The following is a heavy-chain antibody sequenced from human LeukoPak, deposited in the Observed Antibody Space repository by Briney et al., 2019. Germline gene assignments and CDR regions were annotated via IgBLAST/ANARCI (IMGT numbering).Heavy chain of an antibody. CDR1: GISLTTSGVG. CDR2: IYWDDDR. Sequence: SGPTLVRPTQTLTLTCTLSGISLTTSGVGVCWIRQLPGKALEWLALIYWDDDRRYSPSLRSRLTITKDTSKNQVVLTMTNMDPVDTATYHRVHRPVYYGSGSYYFDYWGQGTLVTVSS. V-gene: IGHV2-5*02. CDR3: VHRPVYYGSGSYYFDY. D-gene: IGHD3-10*01. J-gene: IGHJ4*02.